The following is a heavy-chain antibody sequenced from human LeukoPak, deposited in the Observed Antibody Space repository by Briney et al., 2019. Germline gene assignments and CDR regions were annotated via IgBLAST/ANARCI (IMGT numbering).Heavy chain of an antibody. J-gene: IGHJ4*02. Sequence: GGSLRLSCAASGFTFSSYSMNWVRQAPGKGLEWVSSISSSSSYIYYADSVKGRFTISRDNAKNSLYLQINSLRAEDTAVYYCAREWGQLGELDYWGQGTLVTVSS. CDR1: GFTFSSYS. CDR2: ISSSSSYI. CDR3: AREWGQLGELDY. D-gene: IGHD3-16*01. V-gene: IGHV3-21*01.